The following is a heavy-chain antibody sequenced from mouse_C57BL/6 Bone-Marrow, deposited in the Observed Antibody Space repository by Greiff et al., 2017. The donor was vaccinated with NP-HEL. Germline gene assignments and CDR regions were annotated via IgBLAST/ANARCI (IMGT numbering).Heavy chain of an antibody. CDR1: GYTFTDYN. Sequence: VQLQQSGPELVKPGASVKISCKASGYTFTDYNMDWVKQSHGKSLEWIGDINPNNGGTIYNQKFKGKATLTVDKSSSTAYMELRSLTSEDTAVYYCAKGDYLWFAYWGQGTLVTVSA. CDR2: INPNNGGT. D-gene: IGHD2-4*01. V-gene: IGHV1-18*01. CDR3: AKGDYLWFAY. J-gene: IGHJ3*01.